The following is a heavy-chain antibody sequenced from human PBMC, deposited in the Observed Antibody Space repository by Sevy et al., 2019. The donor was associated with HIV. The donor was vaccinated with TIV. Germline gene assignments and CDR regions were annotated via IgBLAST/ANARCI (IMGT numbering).Heavy chain of an antibody. CDR3: ARGGGSGWYYFDS. CDR2: IISFFDMT. D-gene: IGHD6-19*01. V-gene: IGHV1-69*13. CDR1: GGTISRDG. J-gene: IGHJ4*02. Sequence: ASVKVSCKASGGTISRDGISWVRQAPGQGLEWMGGIISFFDMTNYAQKFQGRVTISADESTSTVYMGLSSLRFEDTAVYYCARGGGSGWYYFDSWGQGTLVTVSS.